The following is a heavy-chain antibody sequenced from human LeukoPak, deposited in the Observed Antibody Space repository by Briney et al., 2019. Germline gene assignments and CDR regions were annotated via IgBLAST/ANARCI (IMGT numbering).Heavy chain of an antibody. V-gene: IGHV4-4*07. J-gene: IGHJ5*02. CDR2: IYSTGST. Sequence: SETLSFTCTVSGGSISSYYWSWIRQPAGEGLEWIGRIYSTGSTNYNPSLKSRVTMSVDTSKNQFSLRLRSVTAADTAVYYCAIHIVVVPAAKKKNWFDPRGQGTLVTVSS. CDR1: GGSISSYY. CDR3: AIHIVVVPAAKKKNWFDP. D-gene: IGHD2-2*01.